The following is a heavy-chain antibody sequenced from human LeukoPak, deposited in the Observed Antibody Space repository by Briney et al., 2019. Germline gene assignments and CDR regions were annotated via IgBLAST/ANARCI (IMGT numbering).Heavy chain of an antibody. V-gene: IGHV3-21*01. Sequence: GGSLRLSCAASGFIFRTYSMNWVRQAPGKGLEWVSSISSSSKHMYYADSVKGRLSISRDDAKNSLFLQMNGLRAEDTAVYYCVRDMTTTTTCYLQHWGQGTLVTVSS. CDR1: GFIFRTYS. J-gene: IGHJ1*01. CDR2: ISSSSKHM. D-gene: IGHD4-17*01. CDR3: VRDMTTTTTCYLQH.